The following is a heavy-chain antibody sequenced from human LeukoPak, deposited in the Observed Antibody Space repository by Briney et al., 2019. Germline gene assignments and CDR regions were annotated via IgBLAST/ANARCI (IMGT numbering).Heavy chain of an antibody. J-gene: IGHJ4*02. D-gene: IGHD5-18*01. CDR3: ARGPVDTATDY. V-gene: IGHV1-69*05. CDR1: GYTFTSYD. CDR2: IIPNFGTR. Sequence: GASVKVSCKASGYTFTSYDINWVRQAPGQGLEWMGGIIPNFGTRNYSQKFQGRVTITTDESTSTAYMELSSLTDEDTAVYYCARGPVDTATDYWGQGTLVTVSS.